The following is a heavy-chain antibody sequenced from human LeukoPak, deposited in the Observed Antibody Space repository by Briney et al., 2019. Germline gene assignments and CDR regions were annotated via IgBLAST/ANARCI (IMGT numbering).Heavy chain of an antibody. D-gene: IGHD5-18*01. CDR3: ARVRVGYSREFDY. CDR1: GFTFRSYW. Sequence: GGSLRLSCAASGFTFRSYWMHWVRQAPGKGLVWVSRINSDGSSTSYADSVKGRFTISRDNAKNTLYLQMNSLRAEDTAVYYCARVRVGYSREFDYWGQGTLVTVSS. J-gene: IGHJ4*02. CDR2: INSDGSST. V-gene: IGHV3-74*01.